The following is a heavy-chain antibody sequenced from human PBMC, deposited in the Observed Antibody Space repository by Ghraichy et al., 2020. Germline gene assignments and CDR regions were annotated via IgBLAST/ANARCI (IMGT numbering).Heavy chain of an antibody. J-gene: IGHJ6*02. CDR1: GFIVNTVY. D-gene: IGHD3-22*01. Sequence: GGYLRLSCTASGFIVNTVYMNWVRQAPGKGLEWVSVIYSGGSTNYADSVKGRCTISRDSSKNVVYLQMNSLRAEDTAVYYCARDAYYYDSSGAPELGMDVWGQGTTVTVSS. CDR2: IYSGGST. V-gene: IGHV3-66*01. CDR3: ARDAYYYDSSGAPELGMDV.